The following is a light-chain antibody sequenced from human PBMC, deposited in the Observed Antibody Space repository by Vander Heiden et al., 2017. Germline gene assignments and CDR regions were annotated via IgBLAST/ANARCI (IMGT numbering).Light chain of an antibody. CDR2: AAS. J-gene: IGKJ4*01. V-gene: IGKV1-39*01. Sequence: DIQMTQSPSSLSASLGDRVTITCRASQSISSYLHWYQQKPVTAPKLLIYAASSLQRGVASRFSCSASGTDFTLTISSLQPEVFATYYCQQCYSTPLTFGAGTKVEIK. CDR3: QQCYSTPLT. CDR1: QSISSY.